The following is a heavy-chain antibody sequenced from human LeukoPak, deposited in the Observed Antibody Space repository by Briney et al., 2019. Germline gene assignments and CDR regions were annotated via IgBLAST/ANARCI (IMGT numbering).Heavy chain of an antibody. D-gene: IGHD4-23*01. CDR3: ARGGGNGYFDY. J-gene: IGHJ4*02. CDR1: GYTFTSYG. Sequence: SVKVSCKASGYTFTSYGISWVRQAPGQGLEWMGGIIPIFGTANYAQKFQGRVTITADESTSTAYMELSSLRSEDTAVYYCARGGGNGYFDYWGQGTLVTVSS. CDR2: IIPIFGTA. V-gene: IGHV1-69*13.